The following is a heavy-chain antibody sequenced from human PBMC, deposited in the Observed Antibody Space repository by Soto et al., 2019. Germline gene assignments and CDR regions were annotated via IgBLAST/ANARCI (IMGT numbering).Heavy chain of an antibody. J-gene: IGHJ4*02. V-gene: IGHV3-7*04. CDR1: GFIFSSYW. Sequence: EVQLVESGGGLVQPGGSLRLSCSASGFIFSSYWMSWLRQAPGKGLEWVASMNEYGSERYYVDSVKGRFTISRDNANNALYLQMNRLRADNTAVYYCARATGADKEDYWGQGTLVTVSS. CDR3: ARATGADKEDY. CDR2: MNEYGSER. D-gene: IGHD3-10*01.